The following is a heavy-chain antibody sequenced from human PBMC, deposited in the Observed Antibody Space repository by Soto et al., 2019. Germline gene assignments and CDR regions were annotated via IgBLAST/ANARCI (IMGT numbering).Heavy chain of an antibody. CDR2: IYYSGST. J-gene: IGHJ3*02. Sequence: QVQLQESGPGLVKPSETLSLTCTVSGGSISSYYWSWIRQPPGKGLEWIGYIYYSGSTNYNPSLKSRVTSSVDTSKIQFSLKLSSVTAADTAVYYCARQTTVTYDAFDICGQGTMVTVSS. V-gene: IGHV4-59*08. CDR3: ARQTTVTYDAFDI. D-gene: IGHD4-17*01. CDR1: GGSISSYY.